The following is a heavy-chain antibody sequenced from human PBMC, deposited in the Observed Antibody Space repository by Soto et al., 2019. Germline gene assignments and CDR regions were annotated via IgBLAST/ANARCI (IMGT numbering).Heavy chain of an antibody. Sequence: EVQLVESGGGLVQPGGSLRLSCAASGFTFSNAWINWVRQAPGKGLEWVGRIKSKTDGGTTDFAAPVKGRFAITRGDSKNIAYMQMNSLKNEYTAVYYSSTDFYIDMTVVPLDNWGAGTLVTVSS. CDR3: STDFYIDMTVVPLDN. J-gene: IGHJ4*01. D-gene: IGHD3-22*01. CDR1: GFTFSNAW. CDR2: IKSKTDGGTT. V-gene: IGHV3-15*07.